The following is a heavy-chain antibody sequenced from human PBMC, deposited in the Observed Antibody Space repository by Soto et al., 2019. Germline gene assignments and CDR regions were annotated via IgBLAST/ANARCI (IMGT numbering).Heavy chain of an antibody. CDR3: ARQLLRGYYESSGPDAFDI. Sequence: SETLSLTCTVSGGSISSSSYYWGWIRQPPGKGLEWIGSIYYSGSTYYNPSLKSRVTISVDTSKNQFSLKLSSVTAADTAVYYCARQLLRGYYESSGPDAFDIWGQGTMVTVSS. V-gene: IGHV4-39*01. CDR1: GGSISSSSYY. CDR2: IYYSGST. J-gene: IGHJ3*02. D-gene: IGHD3-22*01.